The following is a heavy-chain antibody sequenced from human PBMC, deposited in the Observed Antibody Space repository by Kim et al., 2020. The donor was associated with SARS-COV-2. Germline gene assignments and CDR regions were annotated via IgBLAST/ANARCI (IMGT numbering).Heavy chain of an antibody. CDR3: AKDDLWFGELKRGYYFD. J-gene: IGHJ4*01. D-gene: IGHD3-10*01. CDR2: ISYDGSNK. CDR1: GFTFSSYG. V-gene: IGHV3-30*18. Sequence: GGSLRLSCAASGFTFSSYGMHWVRQAPGKGLEWVAVISYDGSNKYYADSVKGRFTISRDNSKNTLYLQMNSLRAEDTAVYYCAKDDLWFGELKRGYYFD.